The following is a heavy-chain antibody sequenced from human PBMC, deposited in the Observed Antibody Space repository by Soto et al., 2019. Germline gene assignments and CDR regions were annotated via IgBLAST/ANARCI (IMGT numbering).Heavy chain of an antibody. CDR1: GSTFSNYG. V-gene: IGHV3-33*01. CDR3: ARDGGSHGPSYFDS. Sequence: VQLVESGGGVVQPGRSLRLSCAASGSTFSNYGMHWVRQAPGKGPEWVAVIWYDGSNKYYGESVKGRFSISRDNSKNTLYPDINSLRTEDTAVYYCARDGGSHGPSYFDSWGQGSLVIVSS. D-gene: IGHD3-16*01. J-gene: IGHJ4*02. CDR2: IWYDGSNK.